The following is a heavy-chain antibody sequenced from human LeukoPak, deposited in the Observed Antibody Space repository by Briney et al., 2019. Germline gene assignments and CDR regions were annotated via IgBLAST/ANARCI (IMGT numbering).Heavy chain of an antibody. D-gene: IGHD2-2*01. CDR1: GWSFNDYY. CDR3: ARGQVPAARGYNWFDP. V-gene: IGHV4-34*01. CDR2: INARGDT. J-gene: IGHJ5*02. Sequence: SETLSLTCAVSGWSFNDYYWNWIRQPPGKGLEWIGEINARGDTNYNPSLKSRVTISVDTSKKQFSLRLTSMIAADTALYYCARGQVPAARGYNWFDPWGQGTLVTVSS.